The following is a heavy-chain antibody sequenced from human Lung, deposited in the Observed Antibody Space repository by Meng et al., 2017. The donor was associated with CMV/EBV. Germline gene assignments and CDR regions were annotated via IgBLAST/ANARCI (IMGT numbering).Heavy chain of an antibody. V-gene: IGHV3-48*04. J-gene: IGHJ4*02. CDR3: ARVENYDFWSGYYSFPYYFDY. CDR1: GFTFSSYS. Sequence: GESXKISCAASGFTFSSYSMNWVRQAPGKGLEWVSYISSSSSTIYYADSVKGRFTISRDNAKNSLYLQMNSLRAEETAVYYCARVENYDFWSGYYSFPYYFDYXGQGXLVTVSS. CDR2: ISSSSSTI. D-gene: IGHD3-3*01.